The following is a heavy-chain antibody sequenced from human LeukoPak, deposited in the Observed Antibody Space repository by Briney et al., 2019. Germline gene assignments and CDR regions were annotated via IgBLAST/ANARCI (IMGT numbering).Heavy chain of an antibody. V-gene: IGHV1-46*01. D-gene: IGHD6-13*01. CDR3: ARGIAAAGETYYFDY. CDR1: GYTFTSYY. J-gene: IGHJ4*02. Sequence: GASVKVSCKASGYTFTSYYMHWVRQAPGQGLEWMGIINPSGGSTSYAQKFQGRVTMTRDTSTSTVYMELSSLRSEDTAVYYCARGIAAAGETYYFDYWGQGTLVTVSS. CDR2: INPSGGST.